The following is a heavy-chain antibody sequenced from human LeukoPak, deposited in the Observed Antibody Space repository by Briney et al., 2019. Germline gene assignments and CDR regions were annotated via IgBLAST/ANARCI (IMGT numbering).Heavy chain of an antibody. CDR3: AKKKVDVMGNQYYYYYGLDV. V-gene: IGHV4-34*01. CDR2: INHSGVN. Sequence: SETLSLTCAFYGGSFSGYSLTWIRQPPGKGLEWIGEINHSGVNHFNPSLKSRVTISADTSKKQVFLNLSSVTAADTAVYYCAKKKVDVMGNQYYYYYGLDVWGQGTTVTVSS. CDR1: GGSFSGYS. D-gene: IGHD3-16*01. J-gene: IGHJ6*02.